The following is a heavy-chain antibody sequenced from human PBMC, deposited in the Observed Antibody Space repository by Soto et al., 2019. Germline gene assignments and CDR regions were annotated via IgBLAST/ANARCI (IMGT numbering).Heavy chain of an antibody. CDR3: ARHFVVVVIKAWGS. Sequence: QLQLQESGPGLVKPSATLSLTCAVSGGSIDRRNYYWDWIRPSQGKGLESIGTTNDNGNAYYNPSLKSSVTMSVVTSKNHFSLKLISVTAADTGVYYCARHFVVVVIKAWGSWGKGTLVTVSS. CDR1: GGSIDRRNYY. CDR2: TNDNGNA. D-gene: IGHD2-15*01. V-gene: IGHV4-39*01. J-gene: IGHJ5*02.